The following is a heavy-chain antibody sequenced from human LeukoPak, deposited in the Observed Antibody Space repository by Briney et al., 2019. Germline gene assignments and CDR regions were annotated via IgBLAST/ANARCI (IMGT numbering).Heavy chain of an antibody. CDR2: IYYSGST. J-gene: IGHJ4*02. D-gene: IGHD2-21*02. CDR1: GGSISSSSYY. V-gene: IGHV4-39*01. CDR3: ARRPWGDYYFDY. Sequence: SETLSLTCTASGGSISSSSYYWGWIRQPPGKGLEWIGSIYYSGSTYYNPSLKSRVTISVDTSKNQFSLKLSSVTAADTAVYYCARRPWGDYYFDYWGQGTLVTVSS.